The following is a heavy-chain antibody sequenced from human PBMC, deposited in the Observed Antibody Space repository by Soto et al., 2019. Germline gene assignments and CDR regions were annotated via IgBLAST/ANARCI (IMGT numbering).Heavy chain of an antibody. CDR2: ISYDGSNK. CDR3: AKATYYLDSSGFSVFDS. V-gene: IGHV3-30*18. D-gene: IGHD3-22*01. Sequence: QVQLVESGGGVVQPGRSLTLSCAASDFTFSSYGIHWVRQAPGKGLEWVAVISYDGSNKQYGDSVKGRFTMPRDNSKNAVQLQMNSLRVDDTAVYYWAKATYYLDSSGFSVFDSWGQGTLVTVSS. J-gene: IGHJ4*02. CDR1: DFTFSSYG.